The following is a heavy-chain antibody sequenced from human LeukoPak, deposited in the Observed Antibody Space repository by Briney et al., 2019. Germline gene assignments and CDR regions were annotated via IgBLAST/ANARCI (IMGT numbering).Heavy chain of an antibody. J-gene: IGHJ6*03. D-gene: IGHD3-22*01. V-gene: IGHV3-30*02. CDR1: GFTFSSYG. CDR3: AKNAYSYDSSGSRNHNYYYLDV. CDR2: IRYDGSNK. Sequence: GGSLRLSCAASGFTFSSYGMHWVRRAPGKGLEWVAFIRYDGSNKYYADSVKGRFTISRDNSKNTLYLQMNSLRAEDTAVYYCAKNAYSYDSSGSRNHNYYYLDVWAKGTTATIS.